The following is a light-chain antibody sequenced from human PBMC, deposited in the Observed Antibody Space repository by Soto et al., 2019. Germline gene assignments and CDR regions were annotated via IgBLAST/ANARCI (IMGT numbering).Light chain of an antibody. CDR2: AAS. CDR3: QQYYSYPLVT. CDR1: QGISSY. Sequence: AIRMTQSPSSLSASTGDRVTITCRASQGISSYLAWYQQKPGKAPKLLIYAASTLQSGVPSRFSGSGSGTDFTLTFSCLQSEDFATYYCQQYYSYPLVTFGPGTKVDIK. V-gene: IGKV1-8*01. J-gene: IGKJ3*01.